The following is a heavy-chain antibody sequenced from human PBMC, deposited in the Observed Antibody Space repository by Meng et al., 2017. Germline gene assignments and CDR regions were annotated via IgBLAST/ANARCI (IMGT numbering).Heavy chain of an antibody. V-gene: IGHV4-34*01. CDR2: INHSGGT. CDR3: ARVIRGRSITATDAFDI. J-gene: IGHJ3*02. Sequence: VPRHQWGRGMLTPPETLSLTWAVYGGSFSDYYWSWIRQPPGKGLGWIGEINHSGGTHHNTTLKSRVTISVDTSKNQFSLKLISVTAADTAVYYCARVIRGRSITATDAFDIWGLGTMVTVSS. D-gene: IGHD1-20*01. CDR1: GGSFSDYY.